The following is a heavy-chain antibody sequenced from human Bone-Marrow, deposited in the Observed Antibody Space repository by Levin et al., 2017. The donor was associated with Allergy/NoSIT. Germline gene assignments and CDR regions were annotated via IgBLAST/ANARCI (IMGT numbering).Heavy chain of an antibody. CDR3: AREVGMSANQY. CDR2: IDPKNGDT. J-gene: IGHJ4*02. V-gene: IGHV1-2*02. Sequence: PVASVKVSCKASGYTFTVNHIHWVRQAPGQGLESMGWIDPKNGDTNYAQKFQGRVTMTSDTSISTAYMELSNLRSDDTAIYYCAREVGMSANQYWGQGTLVTVSS. D-gene: IGHD6-13*01. CDR1: GYTFTVNH.